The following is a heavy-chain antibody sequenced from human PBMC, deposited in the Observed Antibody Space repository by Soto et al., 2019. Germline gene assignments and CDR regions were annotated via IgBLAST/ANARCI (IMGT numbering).Heavy chain of an antibody. CDR2: IWYDGGNK. V-gene: IGHV3-33*01. CDR1: GFIFRNYG. J-gene: IGHJ5*01. Sequence: QVKVVESGGGVVQPGRSLTLSCAASGFIFRNYGMHWVRQAPGKGLEWLAAIWYDGGNKHYADSVKGRFSTSSDNSKNTVYLQINSLRAEDKAVYYRARDQGEIVAAPIENNGLSNRLDSWGQGTLVTVSS. CDR3: ARDQGEIVAAPIENNGLSNRLDS. D-gene: IGHD5-12*01.